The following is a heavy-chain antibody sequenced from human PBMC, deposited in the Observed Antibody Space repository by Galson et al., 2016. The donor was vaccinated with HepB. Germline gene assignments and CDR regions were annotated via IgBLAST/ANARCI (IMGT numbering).Heavy chain of an antibody. D-gene: IGHD6-19*01. V-gene: IGHV3-53*01. CDR3: ARGGADSGLDD. Sequence: SLRLSCAASGFTVSSDYMSWVRQAPGKGPEWVSIIYGDGSTYHADSVKGRFTISRDNSKNTVYLQMNSLRAEDTAVYYCARGGADSGLDDWGQGTLVTVSS. CDR1: GFTVSSDY. J-gene: IGHJ4*02. CDR2: IYGDGST.